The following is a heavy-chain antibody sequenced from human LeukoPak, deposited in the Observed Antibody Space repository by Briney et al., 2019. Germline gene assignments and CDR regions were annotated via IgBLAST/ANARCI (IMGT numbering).Heavy chain of an antibody. Sequence: GGSLRLSCAASGFTFSGYAMHWVRQAPGKGLEWVAVISYDGSNEYYADSVKGRFTISRDNSKNTLYLQMNSLRAEDTAVYYCARSYDSSGNFDYWGQGTLVTVSS. CDR2: ISYDGSNE. CDR3: ARSYDSSGNFDY. J-gene: IGHJ4*02. CDR1: GFTFSGYA. D-gene: IGHD3-22*01. V-gene: IGHV3-30-3*01.